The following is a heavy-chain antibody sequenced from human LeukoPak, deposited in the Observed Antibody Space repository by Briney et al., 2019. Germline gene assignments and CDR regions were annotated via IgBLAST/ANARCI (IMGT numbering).Heavy chain of an antibody. CDR2: ISSSGSTT. Sequence: GGSLRLSCAASGFTFSSYEMNWVRQAPGKGLEWVSYISSSGSTTHYADSVKSRFTISRDNAKNSLYLQMNSLRAEDTAVYYCARDNYDSSGYYFDWGQGTLVTVSS. V-gene: IGHV3-48*03. D-gene: IGHD3-22*01. CDR3: ARDNYDSSGYYFD. CDR1: GFTFSSYE. J-gene: IGHJ4*02.